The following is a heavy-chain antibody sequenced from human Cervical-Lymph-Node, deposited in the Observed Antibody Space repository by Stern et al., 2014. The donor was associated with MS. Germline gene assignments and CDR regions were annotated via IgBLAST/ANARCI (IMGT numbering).Heavy chain of an antibody. CDR1: GFTFSSYA. Sequence: EVQLLESGGGLVQPGGSLRLSCAASGFTFSSYAMSWVRQAPGKGLEWVSAISGSGGSTYYAASLKGRFPSSRDNSKNTLYLQMNSLRAEDTAVYYCAKAFTPDNYYYYGMDVWGQGTTVTVSS. CDR3: AKAFTPDNYYYYGMDV. V-gene: IGHV3-23*01. J-gene: IGHJ6*02. CDR2: ISGSGGST.